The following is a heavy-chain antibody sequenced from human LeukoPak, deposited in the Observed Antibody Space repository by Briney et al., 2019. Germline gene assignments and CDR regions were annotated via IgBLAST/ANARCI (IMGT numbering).Heavy chain of an antibody. Sequence: PGGSLELSCAASGFPFSGSAMHWVRQASGKGLEWVGRIRSKANSYPTAYAASVKGRFTISRDDSKNTAYLQMNSLKTEDTAVYYCAITQETYYYDSSGYYYANFIDYWGQGTLVTVSS. CDR1: GFPFSGSA. V-gene: IGHV3-73*01. CDR2: IRSKANSYPT. D-gene: IGHD3-22*01. J-gene: IGHJ4*02. CDR3: AITQETYYYDSSGYYYANFIDY.